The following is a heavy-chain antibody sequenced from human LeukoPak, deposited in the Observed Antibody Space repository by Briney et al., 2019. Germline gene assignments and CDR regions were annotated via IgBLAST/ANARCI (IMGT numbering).Heavy chain of an antibody. Sequence: SETLSLTCAVYGGSFSGYYWSWIRQPPGKGLEWIGEINHSGSTNYNPSLKSRVTISVDTSKNQFSLKLSSVTAADTAVYYCARTKPKYSSSREFDYWGQGTLVTVSS. CDR3: ARTKPKYSSSREFDY. V-gene: IGHV4-34*01. CDR2: INHSGST. D-gene: IGHD6-13*01. J-gene: IGHJ4*02. CDR1: GGSFSGYY.